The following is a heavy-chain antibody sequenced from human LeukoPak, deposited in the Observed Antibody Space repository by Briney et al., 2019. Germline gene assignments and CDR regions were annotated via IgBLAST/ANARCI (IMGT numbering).Heavy chain of an antibody. V-gene: IGHV5-10-1*01. D-gene: IGHD3-10*01. CDR1: GYSFSSYW. Sequence: GESLKISCKGSGYSFSSYWNNWVRQMPGKGLEWMGRIDPSDSYTNYNLSFQGHVTISADKSISTAYLQWSSLMASDTAMYYCARHTISDYWGQGTQVTVSS. J-gene: IGHJ4*02. CDR3: ARHTISDY. CDR2: IDPSDSYT.